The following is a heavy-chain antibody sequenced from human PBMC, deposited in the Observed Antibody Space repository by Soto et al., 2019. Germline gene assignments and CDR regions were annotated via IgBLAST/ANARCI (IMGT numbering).Heavy chain of an antibody. CDR2: ISAHNGNT. V-gene: IGHV1-18*01. J-gene: IGHJ4*02. D-gene: IGHD1-1*01. CDR1: GYTFTSYG. CDR3: ARGRYGDY. Sequence: QVHLVQSGAEVKKPGASVKVSCKGSGYTFTSYGIPWVRQAPGQGLKWMGWISAHNGNTDYAQKLQGRVTVTRDTSTSTACMELRSLRSDDTAVYYCARGRYGDYWGQGALVTVSS.